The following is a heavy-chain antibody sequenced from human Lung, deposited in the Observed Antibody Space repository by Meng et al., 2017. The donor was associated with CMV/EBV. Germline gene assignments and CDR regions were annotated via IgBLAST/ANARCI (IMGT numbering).Heavy chain of an antibody. D-gene: IGHD6-6*01. J-gene: IGHJ6*02. CDR2: ISYDGSNK. Sequence: GGSLRLSCAASGFTFSSYAMHWVCQAPGKGLEWVAVISYDGSNKYYADSVKGRFTISRDNSKNTLYLQMNSLRAEDTAVYYCARDSGSSSFYYYYGMDVWGQGTTVTVSS. CDR1: GFTFSSYA. CDR3: ARDSGSSSFYYYYGMDV. V-gene: IGHV3-30-3*01.